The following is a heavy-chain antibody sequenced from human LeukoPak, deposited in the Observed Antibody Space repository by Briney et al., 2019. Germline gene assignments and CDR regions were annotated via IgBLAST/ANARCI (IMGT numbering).Heavy chain of an antibody. CDR2: MKQDGSEI. CDR3: VLGSGWHDSH. J-gene: IGHJ4*02. Sequence: PGGSLRLSCAASGFTFTSYWMHWMRQAPGKGLEWVANMKQDGSEIYYVDSVKGRFTISSDNAKKSLHLQMNSLRVEDTAVYYCVLGSGWHDSHWGQGTLVTVSS. CDR1: GFTFTSYW. V-gene: IGHV3-7*03. D-gene: IGHD6-19*01.